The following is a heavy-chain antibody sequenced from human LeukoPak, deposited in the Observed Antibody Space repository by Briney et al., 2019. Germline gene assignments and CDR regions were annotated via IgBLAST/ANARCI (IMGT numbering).Heavy chain of an antibody. CDR3: ARFSSSDAFDI. J-gene: IGHJ3*02. CDR1: GFTFGDYA. D-gene: IGHD6-6*01. Sequence: GGSLRLSCTASGFTFGDYAMSWVRQAPGKGLEWVSSISSSSSYIYYADSVKGRFTISRDNAKNSLYLQMNSLRAEDTAVYYCARFSSSDAFDIWGQGTMVTVSS. CDR2: ISSSSSYI. V-gene: IGHV3-21*01.